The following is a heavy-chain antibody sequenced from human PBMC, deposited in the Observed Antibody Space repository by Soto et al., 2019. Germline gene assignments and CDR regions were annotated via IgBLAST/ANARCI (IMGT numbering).Heavy chain of an antibody. CDR1: GFTFDDYT. D-gene: IGHD3-16*02. J-gene: IGHJ4*02. CDR3: AKDIDADTLIVKLAFDY. V-gene: IGHV3-43*01. Sequence: GGSLRLSCAASGFTFDDYTMHWVRQAPGKGLEWVSLISWDGGSTYYADSVKGRFTISRDNSKNSLYLEMNGLRTEDTAFYYCAKDIDADTLIVKLAFDYWGQGTLVTVSS. CDR2: ISWDGGST.